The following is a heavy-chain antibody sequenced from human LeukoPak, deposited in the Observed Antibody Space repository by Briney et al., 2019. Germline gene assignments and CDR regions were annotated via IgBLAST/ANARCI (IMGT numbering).Heavy chain of an antibody. CDR2: ISGSGGST. CDR3: AKDRGWFGELLPYFDY. J-gene: IGHJ4*02. Sequence: PGGSLRLSCAASGFTFSSYAMSCARQAPGKGLEWVSAISGSGGSTYYADSVKGRFTISRDNSKNTLYLQMNSLRAEDTAVYYCAKDRGWFGELLPYFDYWGQGTLVTVSS. CDR1: GFTFSSYA. V-gene: IGHV3-23*01. D-gene: IGHD3-10*01.